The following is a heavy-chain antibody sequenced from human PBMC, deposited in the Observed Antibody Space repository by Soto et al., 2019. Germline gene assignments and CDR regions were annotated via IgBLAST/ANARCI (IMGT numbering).Heavy chain of an antibody. CDR2: IYYSGST. J-gene: IGHJ6*02. V-gene: IGHV4-59*08. CDR3: PRLGEWELRRGDYSYSGMDV. D-gene: IGHD1-26*01. Sequence: PSETLSLTCTVSGASIIGYYWSWIRQPPEKGLEWIGYIYYSGSTNYNPSLKSRVTISVDTSKNQFSLKLSSVTAPDTAGYYCPRLGEWELRRGDYSYSGMDVWGQGTTVTVSS. CDR1: GASIIGYY.